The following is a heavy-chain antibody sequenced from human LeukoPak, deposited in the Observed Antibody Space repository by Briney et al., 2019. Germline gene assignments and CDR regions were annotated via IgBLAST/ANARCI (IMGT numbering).Heavy chain of an antibody. V-gene: IGHV4-34*01. CDR1: GGSFSGYY. J-gene: IGHJ6*02. CDR2: INHSGST. D-gene: IGHD3-9*01. Sequence: SETLSLTCAVYGGSFSGYYWSWIRQPPGKGLEWIGKINHSGSTNYNPSLKSRVTISVDTSKNQFSLKLSSVTAADTAVYYCARTRRDILTGYYGGDYYYYYGMDVWGQGTTVTVSS. CDR3: ARTRRDILTGYYGGDYYYYYGMDV.